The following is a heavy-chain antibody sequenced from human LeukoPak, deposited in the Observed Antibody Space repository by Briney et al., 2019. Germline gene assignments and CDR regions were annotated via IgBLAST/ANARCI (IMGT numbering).Heavy chain of an antibody. CDR3: ARETELYNYYMHD. Sequence: SETLSLTCTVSGYSISSGYHWGWIRQSPGKGLEWIGSIYHSGSTHFNPSLRSRVTISRDTSKNQFSLKLSSVTATDTAVYYCARETELYNYYMHDWGKGTTVTVSS. J-gene: IGHJ6*03. CDR1: GYSISSGYH. CDR2: IYHSGST. V-gene: IGHV4-38-2*02. D-gene: IGHD1-14*01.